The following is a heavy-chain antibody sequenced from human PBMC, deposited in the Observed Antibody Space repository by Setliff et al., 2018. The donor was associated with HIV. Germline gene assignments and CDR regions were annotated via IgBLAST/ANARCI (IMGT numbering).Heavy chain of an antibody. V-gene: IGHV3-23*01. CDR1: GFAFSGYA. Sequence: HPGGSLRLSCAASGFAFSGYAMNWVRQAPGRGLEWVSAINGGGTPYYADSVKGRFTISRDDSKNTLYLQMNSLKTEDTAVYYCTSAFADYAYWYFDYWGQGTLVTVSS. CDR3: TSAFADYAYWYFDY. CDR2: INGGGTP. J-gene: IGHJ4*02. D-gene: IGHD2-8*02.